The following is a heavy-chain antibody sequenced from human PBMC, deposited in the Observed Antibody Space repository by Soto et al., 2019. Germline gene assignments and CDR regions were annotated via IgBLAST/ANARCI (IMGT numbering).Heavy chain of an antibody. Sequence: PGGSLRLSCAASRFTSGYHAMNWVRQAPGKGLEWVSTISSNGENTHYADSVKGRFIISSDNSSNTVALQMNSLRVEDTAIYYCAKVKYYYVSGGNPPVGHWGQGTVVTVSS. CDR2: ISSNGENT. J-gene: IGHJ4*02. CDR1: RFTSGYHA. CDR3: AKVKYYYVSGGNPPVGH. D-gene: IGHD3-10*02. V-gene: IGHV3-23*01.